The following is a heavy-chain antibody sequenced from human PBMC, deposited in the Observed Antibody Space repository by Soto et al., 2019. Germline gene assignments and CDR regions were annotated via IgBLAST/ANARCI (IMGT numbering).Heavy chain of an antibody. D-gene: IGHD6-13*01. CDR2: IYYTGST. CDR1: GGSFSNYY. CDR3: ARGSHSSSWFDF. V-gene: IGHV4-59*01. Sequence: PSETLSLTCTVSGGSFSNYYWSWIRQPPGKGLEWIGYIYYTGSTKYNPSLKSRVTISVDTSKNQFSLNLTSVTAADTAVYDCARGSHSSSWFDFWGQGTPVTVSS. J-gene: IGHJ5*01.